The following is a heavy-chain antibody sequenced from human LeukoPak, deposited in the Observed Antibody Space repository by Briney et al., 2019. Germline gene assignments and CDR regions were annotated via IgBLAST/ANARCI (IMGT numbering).Heavy chain of an antibody. CDR3: AKVVRLRHIARRENYFDY. CDR1: GFTFNTHG. Sequence: GRSLRLSCAASGFTFNTHGMHWVRQAPGKGLEWVTIISYDGSNKYYADSVKGRFTISRDNSNNTLYLQMNSLRAEDTAVYYCAKVVRLRHIARRENYFDYWGQGTLVTVSS. CDR2: ISYDGSNK. V-gene: IGHV3-30*18. J-gene: IGHJ4*02. D-gene: IGHD3-10*01.